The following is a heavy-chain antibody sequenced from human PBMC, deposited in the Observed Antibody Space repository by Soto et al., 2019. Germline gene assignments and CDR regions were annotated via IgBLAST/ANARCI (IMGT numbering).Heavy chain of an antibody. CDR1: GFTFSDYY. CDR2: ISSSSSYT. Sequence: GGSLRLSCAAPGFTFSDYYMSWIRQAPGKGLEWVSYISSSSSYTNYADSVKGRFTISRDNAKNSLYLQMNSLRAEDTAVYYCTTLNCISTSCPKKIDYWGQGTLVTVSS. D-gene: IGHD2-2*01. V-gene: IGHV3-11*03. J-gene: IGHJ4*02. CDR3: TTLNCISTSCPKKIDY.